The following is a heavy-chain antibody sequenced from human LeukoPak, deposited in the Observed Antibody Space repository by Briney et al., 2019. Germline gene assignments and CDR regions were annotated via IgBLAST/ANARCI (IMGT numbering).Heavy chain of an antibody. V-gene: IGHV5-51*01. CDR3: ARHGGNNYGIDY. J-gene: IGHJ4*02. CDR2: IYPGDSDT. Sequence: GESLKISCKGSGYSFTSYWIDWVRQMLGKGLEWMGTIYPGDSDTRYSPSFQGQVTISADKSITTAYLQWNRLKASDNAMYYCARHGGNNYGIDYWGQGTLVTVSS. CDR1: GYSFTSYW. D-gene: IGHD5-24*01.